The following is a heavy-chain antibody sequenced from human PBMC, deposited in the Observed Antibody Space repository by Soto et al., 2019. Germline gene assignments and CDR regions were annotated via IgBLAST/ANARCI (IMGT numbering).Heavy chain of an antibody. V-gene: IGHV3-30*18. CDR2: ITNNGSNK. CDR3: AKDLYSSGPGDY. D-gene: IGHD6-19*01. Sequence: GGSLRLSCAASGFTFSTYAMAWIRQAPGKGLEWVAGITNNGSNKYYADSVKGRFTISSYNSKNTLYLQMNSLRAEDTAVYYCAKDLYSSGPGDYWGQGTLVTVSS. J-gene: IGHJ4*02. CDR1: GFTFSTYA.